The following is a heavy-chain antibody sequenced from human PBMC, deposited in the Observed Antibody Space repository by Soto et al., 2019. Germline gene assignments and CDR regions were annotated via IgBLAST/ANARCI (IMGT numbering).Heavy chain of an antibody. CDR3: ARDFWTARFYGMDV. CDR1: GLTFSSYG. D-gene: IGHD3-3*01. CDR2: INSDGSST. V-gene: IGHV3-74*01. Sequence: GGPLRLSCAASGLTFSSYGRHWVLQAPGKGLVWVSRINSDGSSTSYADSVKGRFTISRDNAKNTLYLQMNSLRAEDTAVYYCARDFWTARFYGMDVWGQGTTVTVSS. J-gene: IGHJ6*02.